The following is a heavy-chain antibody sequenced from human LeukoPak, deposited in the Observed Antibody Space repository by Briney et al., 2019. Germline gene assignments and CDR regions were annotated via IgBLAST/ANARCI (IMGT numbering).Heavy chain of an antibody. Sequence: SETLSLTCTVSGGSISSSSYYWGWIRQPPGKGLEWIGSIYYSGSTYYNPSLKSRVTISVDTSKNQFSLKLSSVTAADTAVYYCAKQGTLVIGDAFDIWGQGTTVTVSS. CDR3: AKQGTLVIGDAFDI. D-gene: IGHD3-9*01. J-gene: IGHJ3*02. CDR1: GGSISSSSYY. CDR2: IYYSGST. V-gene: IGHV4-39*01.